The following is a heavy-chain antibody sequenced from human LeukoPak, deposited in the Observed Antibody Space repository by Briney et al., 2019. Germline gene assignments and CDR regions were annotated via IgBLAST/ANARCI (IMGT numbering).Heavy chain of an antibody. J-gene: IGHJ4*02. Sequence: SSETLSLTCVVSGASVSSSHWNWIRQLPGKGLEWIGCLSYTGKTDYNPSLTSRVTISLDASKYQVSLKLRSLTAADTAVYYCSEGYFEPFDHWGQGTLVTVSS. CDR1: GASVSSSH. D-gene: IGHD2/OR15-2a*01. V-gene: IGHV4-59*02. CDR2: LSYTGKT. CDR3: SEGYFEPFDH.